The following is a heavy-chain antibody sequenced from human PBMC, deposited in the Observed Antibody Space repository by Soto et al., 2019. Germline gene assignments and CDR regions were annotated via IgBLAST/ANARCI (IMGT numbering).Heavy chain of an antibody. CDR1: GCTFTSYA. Sequence: GASVKVSCKASGCTFTSYAMHWVRQAPGQRLEWMGWINAGNGNTKYSQKFQGRVTITRDTSASTAYMELSSLRSEDTAVYYCARAGLLQRSHYYSYMDVWGKGTTVTVSS. D-gene: IGHD2-21*02. J-gene: IGHJ6*03. CDR3: ARAGLLQRSHYYSYMDV. V-gene: IGHV1-3*01. CDR2: INAGNGNT.